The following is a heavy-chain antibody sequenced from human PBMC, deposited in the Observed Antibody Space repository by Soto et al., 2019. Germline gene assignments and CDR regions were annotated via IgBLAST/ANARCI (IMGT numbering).Heavy chain of an antibody. D-gene: IGHD6-13*01. CDR3: ATRPFGYSSSPDY. Sequence: GGSLRLSCAASGFTFSSYGMHWVRQAPGKGLEWVAVISYDGSNKYYADSVKGRFTISRDNSKNTLYLQMNSLRAEDTAVYYCATRPFGYSSSPDYWGQGTLVTVPS. CDR2: ISYDGSNK. J-gene: IGHJ4*02. V-gene: IGHV3-30*03. CDR1: GFTFSSYG.